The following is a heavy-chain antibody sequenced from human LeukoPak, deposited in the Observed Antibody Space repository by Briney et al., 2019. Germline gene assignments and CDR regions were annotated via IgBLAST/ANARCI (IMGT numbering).Heavy chain of an antibody. Sequence: HPGGSLRLSCAASGFTFSSYEMNWVRQAPGKGLEWVAFIRYDGSNKDYADSVRGRFTIYRDNYKNTLYLQMNSLRAEDTAVYFCAKGSKAVLFTRDHYMDVWGKGTTVTISS. D-gene: IGHD6-19*01. CDR3: AKGSKAVLFTRDHYMDV. V-gene: IGHV3-30*02. CDR2: IRYDGSNK. J-gene: IGHJ6*03. CDR1: GFTFSSYE.